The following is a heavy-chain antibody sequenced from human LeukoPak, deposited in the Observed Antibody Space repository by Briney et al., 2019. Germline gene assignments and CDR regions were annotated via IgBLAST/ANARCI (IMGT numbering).Heavy chain of an antibody. Sequence: ASVKVSCKASGYTFTSYGISWVRQAPRQGLEWMGWISAYNGNTNYAQKLQGRVTMTTDTSTSTAYMELRSLRSDDTAVYYCAREGCSSTSCWDYYYGMDVWGQGTTVTVSS. CDR2: ISAYNGNT. CDR3: AREGCSSTSCWDYYYGMDV. D-gene: IGHD2-2*01. J-gene: IGHJ6*02. V-gene: IGHV1-18*01. CDR1: GYTFTSYG.